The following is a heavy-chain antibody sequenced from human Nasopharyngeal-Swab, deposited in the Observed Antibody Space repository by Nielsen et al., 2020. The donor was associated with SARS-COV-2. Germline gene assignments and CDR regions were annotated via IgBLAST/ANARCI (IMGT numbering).Heavy chain of an antibody. CDR3: ARSTSAGTNFDY. J-gene: IGHJ4*02. CDR2: IYPGDSET. CDR1: GHTFSNYW. D-gene: IGHD1-1*01. V-gene: IGHV5-51*01. Sequence: KVSCKASGHTFSNYWIAWVRQMPGKGLEWMGLIYPGDSETRYSPSFQGQVTISADKSISTAYLQWRSLKASDTAMYYCARSTSAGTNFDYWGQGTLVTVSS.